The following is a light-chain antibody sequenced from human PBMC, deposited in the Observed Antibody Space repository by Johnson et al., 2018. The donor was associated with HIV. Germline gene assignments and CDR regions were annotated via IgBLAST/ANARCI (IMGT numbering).Light chain of an antibody. V-gene: IGLV1-51*01. CDR1: SSNIGNNY. CDR2: DNN. Sequence: QSVLTQPPSVSAAPGQKVTISCSGSSSNIGNNYVSWYQQLPGTAPKLLIYDNNKRPSGIPDRFSGSKSGTSATLGITGLQTGDEADYYCGRWDDSLSTYVFGTGTKVTV. CDR3: GRWDDSLSTYV. J-gene: IGLJ1*01.